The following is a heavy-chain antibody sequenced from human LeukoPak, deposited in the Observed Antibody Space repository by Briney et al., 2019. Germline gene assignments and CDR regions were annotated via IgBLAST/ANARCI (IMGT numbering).Heavy chain of an antibody. CDR1: GGSISSSNW. J-gene: IGHJ4*02. D-gene: IGHD3-10*01. CDR3: ARDKYGSGTAFDY. Sequence: SETLSLTCAVSGGSISSSNWWSWVRQPPGKGLEWIGEIYHSGSTNYNPSLKSRITISVDKSKNQFSLKLTSMTAADTAVYYCARDKYGSGTAFDYWGQGTLVTVSS. CDR2: IYHSGST. V-gene: IGHV4-4*02.